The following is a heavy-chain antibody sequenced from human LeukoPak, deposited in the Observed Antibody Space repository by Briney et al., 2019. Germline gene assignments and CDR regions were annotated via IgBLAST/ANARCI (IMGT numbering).Heavy chain of an antibody. Sequence: SETLSLTCTVSGGSISSGSYFWIWIRQPPGMGLEWIGSINYRGSTYYNPSLKSRVTISVDTSKNQFSLKLSSVTAADTALYYCARQIAVAGEWAFDIWGQGTMVTVSS. J-gene: IGHJ3*02. CDR1: GGSISSGSYF. CDR3: ARQIAVAGEWAFDI. V-gene: IGHV4-39*01. D-gene: IGHD6-19*01. CDR2: INYRGST.